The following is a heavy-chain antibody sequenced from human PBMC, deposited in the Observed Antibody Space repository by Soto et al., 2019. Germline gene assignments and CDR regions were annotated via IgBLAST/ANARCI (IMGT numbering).Heavy chain of an antibody. J-gene: IGHJ6*03. Sequence: EVQVLESGGGSVQPGGSLRLSCAASGFTFSNFAMSWVRHAPGKGLEWVSEITGSTGTTYYADFVKGRFIISRDNSKITVHLQMNSLRAEDTAVYYCAKDTSSSPYYMDVWGKGTTVTVSS. D-gene: IGHD2-2*01. CDR3: AKDTSSSPYYMDV. CDR2: ITGSTGTT. V-gene: IGHV3-23*01. CDR1: GFTFSNFA.